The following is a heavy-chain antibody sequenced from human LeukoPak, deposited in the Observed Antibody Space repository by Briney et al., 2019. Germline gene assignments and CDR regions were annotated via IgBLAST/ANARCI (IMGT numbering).Heavy chain of an antibody. CDR2: ISSSGDYI. J-gene: IGHJ2*01. CDR3: ARDPGYSESVGSRWYFDL. D-gene: IGHD5-18*01. V-gene: IGHV3-21*01. CDR1: GFTFSNYG. Sequence: GGSLRLSCADSGFTFSNYGMSWVRQAPGKGLEWVASISSSGDYIFSADSMKGRFTISRDNTKNSLFLQVSSLRAEDTAVYFCARDPGYSESVGSRWYFDLWGRGTLVTVSS.